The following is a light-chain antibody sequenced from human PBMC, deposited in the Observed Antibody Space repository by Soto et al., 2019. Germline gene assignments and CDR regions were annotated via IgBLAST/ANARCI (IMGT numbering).Light chain of an antibody. CDR1: RSDVGAYNY. J-gene: IGLJ1*01. V-gene: IGLV2-14*01. CDR3: SSFTSRFTFV. CDR2: EVT. Sequence: QSALTQPASVSGSPGQSIAISCTGTRSDVGAYNYVSWYQQRPGKAPKLMISEVTNRPSGVSDRFSGSKSGNTASLTISGLQAEDEADYYCSSFTSRFTFVFGTGTKVTGL.